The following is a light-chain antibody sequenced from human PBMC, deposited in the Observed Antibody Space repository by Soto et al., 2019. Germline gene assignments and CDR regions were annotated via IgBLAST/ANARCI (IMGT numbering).Light chain of an antibody. CDR3: CSYAGSYVFV. V-gene: IGLV2-11*01. J-gene: IGLJ1*01. Sequence: QSALTQPRSVSGSPGQSVTISCTGTSRDVGGYNYVSWYQHHPGKAPKLMIYDVSKRPSGVPDRFSGSKSGNTASLTISGLQAEDEADYYCCSYAGSYVFVFGTGTKVTVL. CDR2: DVS. CDR1: SRDVGGYNY.